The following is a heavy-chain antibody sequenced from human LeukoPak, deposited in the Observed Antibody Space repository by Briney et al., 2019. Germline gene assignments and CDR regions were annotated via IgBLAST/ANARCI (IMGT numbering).Heavy chain of an antibody. CDR2: ISSSSSYI. CDR1: GFTFSSYS. V-gene: IGHV3-21*01. Sequence: GGSLRLSCAASGFTFSSYSMNWVRQAPGKGLEWVSSISSSSSYIYYADSVKGRFTISRDNAKNSLYLQMNSLRAEDTAVYYCARSIAAAGYYYYYYGMDVWGQGTTVTVSS. J-gene: IGHJ6*02. CDR3: ARSIAAAGYYYYYYGMDV. D-gene: IGHD6-13*01.